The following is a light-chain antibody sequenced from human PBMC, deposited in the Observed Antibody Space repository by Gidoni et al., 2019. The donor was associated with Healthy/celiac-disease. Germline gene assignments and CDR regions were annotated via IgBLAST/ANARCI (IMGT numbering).Light chain of an antibody. CDR1: QSISTY. J-gene: IGKJ3*01. CDR2: AAS. Sequence: DIHMSQSPSSLSASVGDRVTITCRASQSISTYLTWYQQKSGKAPKLLIYAASSLQSGVPSRFSGSGYGADFTLTISTLQPEDFATYYCQQSYSTLTFGPGTKVEIK. V-gene: IGKV1-39*01. CDR3: QQSYSTLT.